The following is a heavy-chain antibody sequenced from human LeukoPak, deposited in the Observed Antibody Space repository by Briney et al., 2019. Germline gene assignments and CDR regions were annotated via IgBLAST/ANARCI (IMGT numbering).Heavy chain of an antibody. CDR2: INNDGSTT. D-gene: IGHD3-22*01. J-gene: IGHJ5*02. Sequence: GGSLRLSCAASGFTFSSYAMSWVRQAPGKGLEWVSRINNDGSTTSYADSVEGRFTISRDNAKNSLYLQMNSLRAEDTAVYYCARVPYDSSGYYLMGFDPWGQGTLVTVSS. CDR3: ARVPYDSSGYYLMGFDP. CDR1: GFTFSSYA. V-gene: IGHV3-74*01.